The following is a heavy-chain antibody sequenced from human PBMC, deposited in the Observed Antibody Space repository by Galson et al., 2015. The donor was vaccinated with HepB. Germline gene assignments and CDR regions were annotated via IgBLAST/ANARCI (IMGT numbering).Heavy chain of an antibody. J-gene: IGHJ2*01. V-gene: IGHV3-23*01. CDR2: IGGSGSKT. D-gene: IGHD6-19*01. Sequence: SLRLSCAASGLTFSNYAMSWVRQAPGRGLEWVASIGGSGSKTYYADSVKGRFTISGDNSKNTLFLQMNSLRAEDTALYYCAKQLQWLVRIDWYFDLWGRGTLVTVSS. CDR1: GLTFSNYA. CDR3: AKQLQWLVRIDWYFDL.